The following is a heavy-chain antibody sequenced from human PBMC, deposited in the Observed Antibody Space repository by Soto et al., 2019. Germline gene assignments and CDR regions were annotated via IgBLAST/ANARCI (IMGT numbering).Heavy chain of an antibody. CDR1: GYTFTDYS. J-gene: IGHJ4*01. V-gene: IGHV1-18*01. CDR3: ARALVVGNTGGEAYYFDY. Sequence: ASVKVSCKDSGYTFTDYSFSWVRQAPGQGLEWMGWITAYNGNTNYAQKFQGRVTMTTDTSTRTAYMELRSLRSDDTAIYYCARALVVGNTGGEAYYFDYWG. D-gene: IGHD2-21*01. CDR2: ITAYNGNT.